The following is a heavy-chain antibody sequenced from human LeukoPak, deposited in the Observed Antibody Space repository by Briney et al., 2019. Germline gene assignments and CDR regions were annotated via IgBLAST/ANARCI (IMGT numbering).Heavy chain of an antibody. CDR1: GGSFSGYY. V-gene: IGHV4-34*01. CDR3: ARGLGVRGVTYSRSGRDY. D-gene: IGHD3-10*01. J-gene: IGHJ4*02. CDR2: INHSGST. Sequence: SETLSLTCAVYGGSFSGYYWSWIRQPPGKGLEWIGEINHSGSTNCNPSLKSRVTVSVDTSKKQFSLKLSSVTAADTAVYYCARGLGVRGVTYSRSGRDYWGQGTLVTVSS.